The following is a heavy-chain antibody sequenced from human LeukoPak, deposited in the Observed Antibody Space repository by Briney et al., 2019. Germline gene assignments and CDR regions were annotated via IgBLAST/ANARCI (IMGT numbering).Heavy chain of an antibody. Sequence: GASVKVSCKASGYXFTSYYMHWVRQAPGQGLQWMGIINPSGGSTSYAQKFQGRVTMTRVTSTSTVYMELSSLRSEDTAVYYCASGSFPTQPFDYWGQGTLVTVSS. CDR1: GYXFTSYY. CDR3: ASGSFPTQPFDY. V-gene: IGHV1-46*03. J-gene: IGHJ4*02. D-gene: IGHD3-10*01. CDR2: INPSGGST.